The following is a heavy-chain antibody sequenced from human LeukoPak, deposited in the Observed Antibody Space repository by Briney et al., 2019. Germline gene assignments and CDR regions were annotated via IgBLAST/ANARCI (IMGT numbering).Heavy chain of an antibody. CDR1: SYFISSGYY. CDR2: MFHSGTA. J-gene: IGHJ4*02. Sequence: SETLSLTCTVSSYFISSGYYWGWIRQPRGERMEWIGSMFHSGTAYYSPSLKSRVTISIDTTKNQFSLKLTSVTAADTAVYYCARVTYSAKYYYFDYWGQGILVTVSS. CDR3: ARVTYSAKYYYFDY. V-gene: IGHV4-38-2*02. D-gene: IGHD1-26*01.